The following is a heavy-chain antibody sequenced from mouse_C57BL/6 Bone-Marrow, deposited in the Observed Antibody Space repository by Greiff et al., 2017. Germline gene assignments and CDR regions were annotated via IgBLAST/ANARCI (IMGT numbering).Heavy chain of an antibody. CDR2: IYPRDGSN. D-gene: IGHD1-1*01. CDR1: GYTFTSYD. V-gene: IGHV1-85*01. CDR3: ARDYGSSYWYFDV. Sequence: VQLVESGPELVKPGASVKLSCKASGYTFTSYDINWVKQRPGQGLEWIGWIYPRDGSNKYNEKFKGKATLTVDTSSSTAYMELHSLTSEDSAVYFCARDYGSSYWYFDVWGTGTTVTVSS. J-gene: IGHJ1*03.